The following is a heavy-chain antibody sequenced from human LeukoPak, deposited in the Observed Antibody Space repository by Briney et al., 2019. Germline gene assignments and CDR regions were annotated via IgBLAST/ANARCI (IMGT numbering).Heavy chain of an antibody. J-gene: IGHJ4*02. CDR3: ARGTLYRGWSYYLDF. Sequence: PSETLSLTCTVSGGSISSSSYYWGWIRQPPGKGLEWIGSTYYSGSTYYNPSLKSRVTISVDTSKNQFSLKLSSVTAADTAMYYCARGTLYRGWSYYLDFWGQGSQVTVSS. D-gene: IGHD6-19*01. CDR1: GGSISSSSYY. CDR2: TYYSGST. V-gene: IGHV4-39*07.